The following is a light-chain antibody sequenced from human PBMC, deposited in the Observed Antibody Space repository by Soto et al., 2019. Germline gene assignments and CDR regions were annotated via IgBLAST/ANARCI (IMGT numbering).Light chain of an antibody. Sequence: EIVLTQSPATLSLSPGERATLSCRASQSVVNNLAWYQQKPGQAPGLLIYEASTRATGIPARFSGSGSGTDFTLAISSLDPEDFAVNYCQQHANWPLTFGGGTKVEIK. CDR1: QSVVNN. CDR3: QQHANWPLT. J-gene: IGKJ4*01. V-gene: IGKV3-11*01. CDR2: EAS.